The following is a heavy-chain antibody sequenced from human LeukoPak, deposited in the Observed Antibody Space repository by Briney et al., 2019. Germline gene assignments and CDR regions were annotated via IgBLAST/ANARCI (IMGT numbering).Heavy chain of an antibody. CDR1: GGSFSGYY. CDR2: ISHSGST. V-gene: IGHV4-34*01. Sequence: SETLSLTCAVYGGSFSGYYWSWIRQPPGKGLEWIGEISHSGSTNYSPSLKSRVTISVDTSKNQFSLKLSSVTAADTAVYYCASLGELNDYWGQGTLVTVSS. CDR3: ASLGELNDY. D-gene: IGHD3-10*01. J-gene: IGHJ4*02.